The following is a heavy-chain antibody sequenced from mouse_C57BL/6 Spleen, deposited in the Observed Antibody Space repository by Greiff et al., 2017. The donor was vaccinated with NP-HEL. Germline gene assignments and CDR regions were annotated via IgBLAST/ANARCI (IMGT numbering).Heavy chain of an antibody. J-gene: IGHJ2*01. CDR1: GFNIKDYY. CDR3: ASSTTVVAPFDY. CDR2: IDPEDGET. D-gene: IGHD1-1*01. Sequence: VQLKESGAELVKPGASVKLSCTASGFNIKDYYMHWVKQRTEQGLEWIGRIDPEDGETKYAPKFQGKATITADTSSNTAYLQLSSLTSEDTAVYYCASSTTVVAPFDYWGQGTTLTVSS. V-gene: IGHV14-2*01.